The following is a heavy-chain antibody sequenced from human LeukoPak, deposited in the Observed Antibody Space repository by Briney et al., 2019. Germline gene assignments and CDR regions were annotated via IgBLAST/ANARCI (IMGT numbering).Heavy chain of an antibody. J-gene: IGHJ6*03. Sequence: GGSLRLSCAASGFTFSSYAMSWVRQAPGKGLEWVSAIRGSGDRTHYADSVKGRFTISRDNSKNTLYLQMNSLRAEDTAVYYCARVGGYDYWGYYYYYMDVWGKGTTVTISS. V-gene: IGHV3-23*01. CDR3: ARVGGYDYWGYYYYYMDV. D-gene: IGHD5-12*01. CDR1: GFTFSSYA. CDR2: IRGSGDRT.